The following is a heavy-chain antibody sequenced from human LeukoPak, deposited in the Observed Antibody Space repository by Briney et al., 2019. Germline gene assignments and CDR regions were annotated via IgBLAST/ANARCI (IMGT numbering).Heavy chain of an antibody. CDR2: ISHSGNT. V-gene: IGHV4-31*03. J-gene: IGHJ4*02. CDR3: AREGYYYDSSGPIDY. D-gene: IGHD3-22*01. CDR1: GGSISSAPYY. Sequence: SETLSLTCTVSGGSISSAPYYWSWIRQRPGKGLEWMGYISHSGNTYYNPSLKSRLNISADTSRNQFSLKLRPVTAADTALYFCAREGYYYDSSGPIDYWGQGTRVTVSS.